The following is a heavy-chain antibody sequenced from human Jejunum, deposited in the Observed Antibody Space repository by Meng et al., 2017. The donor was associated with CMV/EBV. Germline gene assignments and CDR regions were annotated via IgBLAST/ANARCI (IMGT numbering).Heavy chain of an antibody. J-gene: IGHJ4*02. D-gene: IGHD2-8*01. CDR1: GLTLSGYA. CDR2: ISDDGIHL. CDR3: ARSDCPNAFRRLLPY. Sequence: GLTLSGYARHWLRQAPGKGLEWVAVISDDGIHLYYADYVRGRFTISRDNSTNTFYLQMNSLKTEDTALYYCARSDCPNAFRRLLPYWGQGTLVTVSS. V-gene: IGHV3-30*04.